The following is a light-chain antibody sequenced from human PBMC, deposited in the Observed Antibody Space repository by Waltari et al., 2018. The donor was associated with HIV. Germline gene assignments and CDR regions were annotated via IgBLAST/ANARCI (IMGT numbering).Light chain of an antibody. CDR2: RKN. CDR3: SAWDSSLGAWV. J-gene: IGLJ3*02. CDR1: SHNVGNQG. V-gene: IGLV10-54*04. Sequence: QAGLTQPPSVSKDLRQTATLTCTGNSHNVGNQGATWLQHHQGHPPKLLSYRKNNRPSGISERFSASRSRNTASLTITGLQPEDEADYYCSAWDSSLGAWVFGGGTKLTVL.